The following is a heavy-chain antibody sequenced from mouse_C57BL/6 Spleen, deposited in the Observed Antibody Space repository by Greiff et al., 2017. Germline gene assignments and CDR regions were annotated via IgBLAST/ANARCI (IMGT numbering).Heavy chain of an antibody. CDR3: ARADYDGAY. CDR1: GYAFSSSW. D-gene: IGHD2-3*01. CDR2: IYPGDGDT. V-gene: IGHV1-82*01. J-gene: IGHJ3*01. Sequence: VHLVESGPELVKPGASVKISCKASGYAFSSSWMNWVKQRPGKGLEWIGRIYPGDGDTNYNGKFKGKATLTEDKSSSTTYLQLSSLTSEDSAVYFCARADYDGAYWGQGTLVTVSA.